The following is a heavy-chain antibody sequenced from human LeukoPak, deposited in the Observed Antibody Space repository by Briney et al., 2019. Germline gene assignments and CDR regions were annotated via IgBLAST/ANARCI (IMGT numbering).Heavy chain of an antibody. CDR3: ARIVAATGTSYFDP. Sequence: SETLSLTCAASDGSISSSNWWSWVRQPPGKGLEWIGEIYHSGSTNYNPSLKSRVTISVDKSKNQFSLKLSSVTAADTAVYYCARIVAATGTSYFDPWGQGTLVTVSS. J-gene: IGHJ4*02. V-gene: IGHV4-4*02. D-gene: IGHD6-13*01. CDR1: DGSISSSNW. CDR2: IYHSGST.